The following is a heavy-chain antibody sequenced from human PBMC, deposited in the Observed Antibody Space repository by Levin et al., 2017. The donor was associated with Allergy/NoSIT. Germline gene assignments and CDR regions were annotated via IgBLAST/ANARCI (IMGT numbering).Heavy chain of an antibody. D-gene: IGHD6-6*01. V-gene: IGHV3-7*02. CDR1: GFTFSNSW. J-gene: IGHJ4*02. CDR3: AKSGRATASEYYYFDY. CDR2: IKEDGSQK. Sequence: GGSLRLSCAASGFTFSNSWMSLVRQAPGKGLEWVANIKEDGSQKYYVDSVKGRFTISRDSAKNSLYLQMNSLRVEDTAVYFCAKSGRATASEYYYFDYWGQGTLVTVSS.